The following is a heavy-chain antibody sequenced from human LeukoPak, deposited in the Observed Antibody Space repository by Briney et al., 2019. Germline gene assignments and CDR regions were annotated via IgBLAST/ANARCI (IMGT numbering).Heavy chain of an antibody. D-gene: IGHD3-16*01. Sequence: GGSLRLSCAASGFTFSSYGMHWVRQAPGKGLEWVAVISYDGSNKYYADSVKGRFTISRDNSKNTLYLQMNSLRAEDTAVYYCAKDPARGYVNRYYGMDVWGQGTTVTVSS. CDR1: GFTFSSYG. CDR2: ISYDGSNK. CDR3: AKDPARGYVNRYYGMDV. V-gene: IGHV3-30*18. J-gene: IGHJ6*02.